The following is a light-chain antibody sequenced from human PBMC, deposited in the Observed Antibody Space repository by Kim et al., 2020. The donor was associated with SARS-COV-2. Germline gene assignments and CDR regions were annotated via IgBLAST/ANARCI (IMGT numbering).Light chain of an antibody. CDR3: QQGYST. CDR2: AAS. J-gene: IGKJ2*01. V-gene: IGKV1-39*01. Sequence: DIQMTQSPSSLSASVGDRVTITCPASQSISTYLNWYQQKPGKAPKLLIYAASSLPTGVPSRFSGSGSGTDFTLTISSLQPEDFATYYCQQGYSTFGQGTKLEI. CDR1: QSISTY.